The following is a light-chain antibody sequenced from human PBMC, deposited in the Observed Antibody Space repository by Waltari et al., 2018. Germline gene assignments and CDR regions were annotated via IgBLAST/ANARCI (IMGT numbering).Light chain of an antibody. Sequence: DIVMTQSPDSLAVSLGEGAPTYCNSSQSVLYSSNNKNYLAWYQQKPGQPPKLLIYWASTRESGVPDRFSGSGSGTDFTLTISSLQAEDVAVYYCQQYYSTPRTFGQGTKLEIK. V-gene: IGKV4-1*01. J-gene: IGKJ2*01. CDR3: QQYYSTPRT. CDR1: QSVLYSSNNKNY. CDR2: WAS.